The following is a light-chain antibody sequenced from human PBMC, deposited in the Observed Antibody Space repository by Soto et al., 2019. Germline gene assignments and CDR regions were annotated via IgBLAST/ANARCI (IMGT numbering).Light chain of an antibody. CDR1: QDIKKF. CDR3: QKYDRAPAA. J-gene: IGKJ1*01. V-gene: IGKV1-27*01. CDR2: AAS. Sequence: DIQVTQSPYSLSASPGDRITITCRASQDIKKFLAWYQQKPGEVPHLLIYAASTLRPGVPSRFSGNASGTDFTLTIASLQPEDGATYFCQKYDRAPAAFGQGTKVDVK.